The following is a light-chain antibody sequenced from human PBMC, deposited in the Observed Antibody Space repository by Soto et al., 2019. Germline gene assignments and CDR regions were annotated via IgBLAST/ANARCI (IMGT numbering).Light chain of an antibody. CDR1: QSVLYSSNNKNY. CDR3: QQYYSTPQT. Sequence: DIVMTQSPDSLAVSLGERATINCKSSQSVLYSSNNKNYLAWYQQKPGQPPKLIISWASTRESGVPDRFSGSGSGSDFTLTISTLQAEDVAVYYCQQYYSTPQTFGQGTKVEIK. J-gene: IGKJ1*01. CDR2: WAS. V-gene: IGKV4-1*01.